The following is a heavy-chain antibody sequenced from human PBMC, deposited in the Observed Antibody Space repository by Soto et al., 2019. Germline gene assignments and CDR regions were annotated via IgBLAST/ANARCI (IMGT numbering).Heavy chain of an antibody. CDR2: IYYSGST. CDR1: GGSISSYY. Sequence: SETLSLTCTVSGGSISSYYWSWIRQPPGKGLEWIGYIYYSGSTNYNPSLKSRVTISVDTSKNQFSLKLSSVTAADTAVYYCARGGYCSGGSCYFDYWGQGTLVTVSS. V-gene: IGHV4-59*01. D-gene: IGHD2-15*01. J-gene: IGHJ4*02. CDR3: ARGGYCSGGSCYFDY.